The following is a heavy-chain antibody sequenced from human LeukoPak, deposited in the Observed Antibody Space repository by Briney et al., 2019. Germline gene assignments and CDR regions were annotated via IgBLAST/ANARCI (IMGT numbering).Heavy chain of an antibody. J-gene: IGHJ4*02. CDR1: GYSFTSYW. CDR3: ATQGLYYGSGSYYYGHDY. V-gene: IGHV5-51*01. D-gene: IGHD3-10*01. Sequence: GESLKISCKGSGYSFTSYWIGWARQMPGKGLEWMGIIYPGDSDTRYSPSFQGQVTISADKSISTAYLQWSSLKASDTAMYYCATQGLYYGSGSYYYGHDYWGQGTLVTVSS. CDR2: IYPGDSDT.